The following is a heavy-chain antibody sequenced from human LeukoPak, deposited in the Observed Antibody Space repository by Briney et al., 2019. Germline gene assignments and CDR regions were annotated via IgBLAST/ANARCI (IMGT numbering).Heavy chain of an antibody. V-gene: IGHV4-34*01. CDR3: ARLYVDFWSGYYTLYYYYYMDV. Sequence: SETLSLTCAVYGGSFSGYYWSWIRQPPGKGLEWIGEINHSGSTNYNPSLKSRVTISVDTSKNQFSLKLSSVTAADTAVYYCARLYVDFWSGYYTLYYYYYMDVWGKGTTVTVSS. CDR1: GGSFSGYY. CDR2: INHSGST. J-gene: IGHJ6*03. D-gene: IGHD3-3*01.